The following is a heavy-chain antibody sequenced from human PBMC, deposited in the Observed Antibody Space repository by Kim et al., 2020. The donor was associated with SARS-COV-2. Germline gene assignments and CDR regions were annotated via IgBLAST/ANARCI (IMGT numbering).Heavy chain of an antibody. D-gene: IGHD1-1*01. V-gene: IGHV3-48*02. CDR2: ISSSSSTI. CDR3: AGISRTKWYAFDI. Sequence: GGSLRLSCAASGFTFSSYSMNWVRQAPGKGLEWVSYISSSSSTIYYADSVKGRFTISRDNAKNSLYLQMNSLRDEDTAVYYCAGISRTKWYAFDIWGQGTRVTVSS. J-gene: IGHJ3*02. CDR1: GFTFSSYS.